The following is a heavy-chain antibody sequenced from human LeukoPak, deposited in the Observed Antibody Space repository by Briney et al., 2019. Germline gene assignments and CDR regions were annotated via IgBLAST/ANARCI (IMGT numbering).Heavy chain of an antibody. CDR1: GFTFSTYG. J-gene: IGHJ3*02. V-gene: IGHV3-23*01. D-gene: IGHD2-15*01. CDR3: ARDHIFDAFDI. CDR2: ISGSGGST. Sequence: GGSLRLSCAASGFTFSTYGMSWVRQAPGKGLEWVSAISGSGGSTYYADSVKGRFTISRDNSKNTLYLQMNSLRAEDTAVYYCARDHIFDAFDIWGQGTMVTVSS.